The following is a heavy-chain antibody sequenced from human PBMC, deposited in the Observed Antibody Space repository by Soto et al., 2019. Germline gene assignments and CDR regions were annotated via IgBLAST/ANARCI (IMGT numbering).Heavy chain of an antibody. V-gene: IGHV4-4*02. CDR3: AREEVIAAAGKHYYYGMDV. D-gene: IGHD6-13*01. Sequence: ASETLSLTCAVSSGSISSSNWWSWVRQPPGKGLEWIGEIYHSGSTNYNPSLKSRVTISVDKSKNQFSLKLSSVTAADTAVYYCAREEVIAAAGKHYYYGMDVWGQGTTVTVSS. CDR1: SGSISSSNW. J-gene: IGHJ6*02. CDR2: IYHSGST.